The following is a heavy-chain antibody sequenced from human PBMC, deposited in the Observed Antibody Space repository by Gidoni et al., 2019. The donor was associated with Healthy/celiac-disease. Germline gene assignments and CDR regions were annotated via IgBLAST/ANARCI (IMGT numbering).Heavy chain of an antibody. V-gene: IGHV4-31*03. Sequence: QVQLQESGPGLVKPSQTLSLTCTVSGGSISSGCYYWSWIRQHPGKGLEWIGYIYYSGRTYYNPSLKSRVTISVDTSKNQFSLKLSSVTAADTAVYYCARGVVRGEYFDYWGQGTLVTVSS. CDR2: IYYSGRT. D-gene: IGHD3-10*01. J-gene: IGHJ4*02. CDR1: GGSISSGCYY. CDR3: ARGVVRGEYFDY.